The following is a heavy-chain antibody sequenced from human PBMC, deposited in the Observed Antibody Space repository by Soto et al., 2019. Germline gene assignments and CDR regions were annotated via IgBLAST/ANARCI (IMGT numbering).Heavy chain of an antibody. CDR2: IYSDGST. CDR1: GYSISTAFY. J-gene: IGHJ4*02. Sequence: SETLSLTCVVSGYSISTAFYWGWIRQPPGKVLEWIGYIYSDGSTYYNPSLKTRVTMSVDTSKDQFSLKLSSVTAADTAVYFCVRTTVSYYFDYWGQGALVTVSS. V-gene: IGHV4-38-2*01. CDR3: VRTTVSYYFDY. D-gene: IGHD4-17*01.